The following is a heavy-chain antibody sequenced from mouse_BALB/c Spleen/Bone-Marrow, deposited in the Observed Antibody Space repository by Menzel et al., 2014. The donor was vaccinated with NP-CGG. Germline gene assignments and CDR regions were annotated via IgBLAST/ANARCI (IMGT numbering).Heavy chain of an antibody. CDR1: GFTFNNYA. Sequence: EVKLVESGGGLVKPGGSLKLSCAASGFTFNNYAMSWVRQTPDKRLEWVASISSGGDTFYSDTVKGRFTISGDSAMNILYLQISSLRSEDTALYYCARGLYYGFEGYAMDYWGQGTSVTVSS. D-gene: IGHD2-2*01. J-gene: IGHJ4*01. V-gene: IGHV5-6-5*01. CDR3: ARGLYYGFEGYAMDY. CDR2: ISSGGDT.